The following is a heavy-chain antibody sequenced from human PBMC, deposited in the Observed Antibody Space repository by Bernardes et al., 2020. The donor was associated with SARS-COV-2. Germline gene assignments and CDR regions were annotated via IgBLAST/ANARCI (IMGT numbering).Heavy chain of an antibody. Sequence: GGSLRLSCAASGFTFSGSAMHWVRQASGKGLEWVGHIRSKFKSYATGYAASVKGRFTLSRDDSKNTAYLQMTGLKTEDTAVYYCTTAGRAWGQGTLVTVS. D-gene: IGHD6-13*01. CDR3: TTAGRA. V-gene: IGHV3-73*01. CDR1: GFTFSGSA. CDR2: IRSKFKSYAT. J-gene: IGHJ4*02.